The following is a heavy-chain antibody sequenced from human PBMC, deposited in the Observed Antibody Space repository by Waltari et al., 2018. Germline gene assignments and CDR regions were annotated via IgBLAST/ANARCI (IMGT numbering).Heavy chain of an antibody. Sequence: QVQLVQSGAEVKKPGASVKVSCKASGYTFTGYYMNWVRQAPGQGLEWMGWINPNSGGTNYAQKLQGRVTMTRDTSISTAYMELSRLRSDDTAVYYCASKTYRYGYVPDSWGQGTQVTVSS. V-gene: IGHV1-2*02. D-gene: IGHD5-18*01. CDR3: ASKTYRYGYVPDS. J-gene: IGHJ4*02. CDR1: GYTFTGYY. CDR2: INPNSGGT.